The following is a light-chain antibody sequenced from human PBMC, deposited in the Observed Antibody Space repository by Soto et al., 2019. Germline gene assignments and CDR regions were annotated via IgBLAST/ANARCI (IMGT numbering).Light chain of an antibody. CDR3: QSYDDSLSAWV. CDR2: GNS. Sequence: QSVLTQPPSVSGAPGQRVTISCTGSSSNIGAGHALHWYQHLPGAAPKLLMYGNSDRPSGVPDRFSGSKSGTSASLAITGLPPEDEADYYCQSYDDSLSAWVFGGGTKLTVL. J-gene: IGLJ3*02. V-gene: IGLV1-40*01. CDR1: SSNIGAGHA.